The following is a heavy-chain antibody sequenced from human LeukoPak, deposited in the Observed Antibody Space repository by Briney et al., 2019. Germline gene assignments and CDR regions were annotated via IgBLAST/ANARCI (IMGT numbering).Heavy chain of an antibody. D-gene: IGHD3-3*01. CDR1: GFTFDDYA. CDR2: ISGDGGST. Sequence: GGSLRLSCAASGFTFDDYAMHWVRQAPGKGLEWVSLISGDGGSTYYADSVKGRFTISRDNSKNSLYLQMNSLRTEDTALYYCAKDSPTYDFWSGYYRGHFDYWGQGTLVTVPS. V-gene: IGHV3-43*02. CDR3: AKDSPTYDFWSGYYRGHFDY. J-gene: IGHJ4*02.